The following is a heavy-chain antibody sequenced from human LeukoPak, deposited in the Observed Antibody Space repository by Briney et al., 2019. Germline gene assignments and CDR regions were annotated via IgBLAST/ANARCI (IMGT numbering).Heavy chain of an antibody. Sequence: GASVKVSCKASGGTLSRFAISWVRQAPGQGLEWMGWINPNSGGTNYAQKFQGRVTMTRDTSISTAYMELSRLRSDDTAVYYCARDPDTIFGVVTDYYYYYMDVWGKGTTVTVSS. CDR2: INPNSGGT. J-gene: IGHJ6*03. D-gene: IGHD3-3*01. CDR3: ARDPDTIFGVVTDYYYYYMDV. CDR1: GGTLSRFA. V-gene: IGHV1-2*02.